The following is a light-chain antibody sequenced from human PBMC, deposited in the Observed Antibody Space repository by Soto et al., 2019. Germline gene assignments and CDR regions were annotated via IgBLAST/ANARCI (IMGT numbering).Light chain of an antibody. J-gene: IGKJ1*01. CDR1: QSISSW. CDR2: KAS. Sequence: DIQMTQSPSTLSASVGDRVTITCRASQSISSWLAWYQQKPGQAPKLLIYKASTLQSGVPARFSGSGAGTEFTLAISSLQPDDSVTYYCQQYNDNWTFGQGNKVEIK. V-gene: IGKV1-5*03. CDR3: QQYNDNWT.